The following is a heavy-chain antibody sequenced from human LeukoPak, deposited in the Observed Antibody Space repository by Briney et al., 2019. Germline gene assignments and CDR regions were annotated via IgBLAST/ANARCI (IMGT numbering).Heavy chain of an antibody. Sequence: SETLSLTCTVSGGSISSTSYYWGWIRQPPGKGLQWLGSIYYSGITYYNPSLKSRVTISVDTSNNQFSLKLSSVTAADAAVYYCARHGTQGAFDIWGQGTMVTVSS. CDR1: GGSISSTSYY. V-gene: IGHV4-39*01. J-gene: IGHJ3*02. CDR3: ARHGTQGAFDI. CDR2: IYYSGIT.